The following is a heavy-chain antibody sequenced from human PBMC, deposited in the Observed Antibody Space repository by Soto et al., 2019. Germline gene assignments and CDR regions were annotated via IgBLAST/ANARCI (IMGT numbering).Heavy chain of an antibody. J-gene: IGHJ6*03. V-gene: IGHV4-59*08. Sequence: QVQLQESGPGLVKPSETLSLSCSVSGGSISGHHWSWVRQTPGKGLELIGYMYYSGSTNYNPSLKSRVTISVDTSKNHFSLRLTSVTAADTAVYYCARGPYYDLIWNYYYMDVWGKGTTVTVSS. CDR2: MYYSGST. CDR3: ARGPYYDLIWNYYYMDV. CDR1: GGSISGHH. D-gene: IGHD3-16*01.